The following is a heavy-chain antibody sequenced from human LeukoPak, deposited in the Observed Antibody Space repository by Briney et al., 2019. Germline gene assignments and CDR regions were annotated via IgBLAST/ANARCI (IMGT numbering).Heavy chain of an antibody. D-gene: IGHD1-26*01. Sequence: SETLSLTCAVYGESFSGYYWSWIRQPPGKGREWIGEINHSGSTNYNPSLKSRVTISVDTPKNQFSLKLSSVTAADTAVYYCARRWSGCYPPDYWGQGTLVTVSS. CDR1: GESFSGYY. J-gene: IGHJ4*02. CDR3: ARRWSGCYPPDY. CDR2: INHSGST. V-gene: IGHV4-34*01.